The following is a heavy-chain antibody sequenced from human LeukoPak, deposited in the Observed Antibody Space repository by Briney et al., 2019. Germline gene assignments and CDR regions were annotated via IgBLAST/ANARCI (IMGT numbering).Heavy chain of an antibody. J-gene: IGHJ3*02. D-gene: IGHD6-13*01. CDR2: ISYDGSNK. CDR3: AKDLKQLVRLDAFDI. V-gene: IGHV3-30*18. Sequence: GGSLRLSCVASGFTFSSYGMHWVRQAPGKGLEWVAVISYDGSNKYYADSVKGRFTISRDNSKNTLYLQMNSLRAEDTAVYYCAKDLKQLVRLDAFDIWGQGTMVTVSS. CDR1: GFTFSSYG.